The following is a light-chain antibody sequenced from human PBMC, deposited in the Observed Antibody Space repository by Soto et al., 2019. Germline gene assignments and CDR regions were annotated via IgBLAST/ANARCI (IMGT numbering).Light chain of an antibody. V-gene: IGKV3D-15*01. CDR3: QQYTDWPKT. CDR1: QSVSRE. J-gene: IGKJ1*01. CDR2: AAS. Sequence: EILMTQSPATLSVSPGEDVTLSCRASQSVSRELVWYQQRPGQAPRLLMYAASIRATGIPERFSGSGSGTEFTLTISRLQSEDFAVYYCQQYTDWPKTFGQGTKV.